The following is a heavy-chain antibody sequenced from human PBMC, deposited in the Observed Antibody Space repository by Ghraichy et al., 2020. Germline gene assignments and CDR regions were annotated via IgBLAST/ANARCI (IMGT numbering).Heavy chain of an antibody. CDR1: GGPISNYY. CDR2: IYSSGDT. Sequence: SETLSLTCTVSGGPISNYYWTWIRQPAGKGLEWIGRIYSSGDTNYSPSLRSRVTMSVDTSKNQFSLKLSSVTAADTAVYYCAKGLVVDFHRRDDGAAIWGQGTVVTVSS. D-gene: IGHD2-21*01. CDR3: AKGLVVDFHRRDDGAAI. J-gene: IGHJ3*02. V-gene: IGHV4-4*07.